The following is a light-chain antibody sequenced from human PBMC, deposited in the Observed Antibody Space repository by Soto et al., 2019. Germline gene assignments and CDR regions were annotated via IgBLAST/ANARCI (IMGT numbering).Light chain of an antibody. CDR1: SSDVGGYNY. CDR3: SSYTRSSTLWGV. CDR2: DVS. J-gene: IGLJ3*02. Sequence: QSALTQPASVSGSPGQSITISCTGTSSDVGGYNYVSWYQQHPGKAPKLMIYDVSNRPSGVSNRFSGSKSGNTASLTISGLQGEDEADYYCSSYTRSSTLWGVFGGGTKLTVL. V-gene: IGLV2-14*01.